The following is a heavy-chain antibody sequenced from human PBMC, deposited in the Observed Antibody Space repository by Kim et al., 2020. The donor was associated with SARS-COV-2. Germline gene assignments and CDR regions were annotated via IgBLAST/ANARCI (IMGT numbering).Heavy chain of an antibody. CDR2: FDPEDGET. D-gene: IGHD3-10*01. CDR3: ATYYYGLKPYYFDY. J-gene: IGHJ4*02. CDR1: GYTLTELS. Sequence: ASVKVSCKVSGYTLTELSMHWVRQAPGKGLEWMGGFDPEDGETIYAQKFQGRVTMTEDTSTDTAYMELSSLRSEDTAVYYCATYYYGLKPYYFDYWGQGTLVTVSS. V-gene: IGHV1-24*01.